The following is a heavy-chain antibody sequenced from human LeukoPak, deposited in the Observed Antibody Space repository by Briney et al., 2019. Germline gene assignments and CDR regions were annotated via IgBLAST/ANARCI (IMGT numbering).Heavy chain of an antibody. V-gene: IGHV3-21*01. CDR1: GFTFSSYS. D-gene: IGHD2-15*01. CDR2: ISSSSSYI. J-gene: IGHJ5*02. Sequence: GGSLRLSCAASGFTFSSYSMSWVRQAPGKGLEWVSSISSSSSYIYYADSVKGRFTISSDNAKNSLYLRMNSLRAEHTAVYYCAREGVAMKFDPWGQRTLVTVSS. CDR3: AREGVAMKFDP.